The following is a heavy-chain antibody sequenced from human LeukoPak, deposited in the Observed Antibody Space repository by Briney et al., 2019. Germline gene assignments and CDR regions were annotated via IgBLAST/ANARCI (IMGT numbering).Heavy chain of an antibody. CDR2: ISGSGGST. V-gene: IGHV3-23*01. J-gene: IGHJ4*02. Sequence: GGSLRLSCAASGFTFSSYAMSWVRQAPGKGLEWVSAISGSGGSTYYADSVKGRFTISRDNSKNTLYLQMNSLRAEDTAVYYCAKDPGLLWFGELFPIIDYWGQGTLVTVSS. CDR1: GFTFSSYA. D-gene: IGHD3-10*01. CDR3: AKDPGLLWFGELFPIIDY.